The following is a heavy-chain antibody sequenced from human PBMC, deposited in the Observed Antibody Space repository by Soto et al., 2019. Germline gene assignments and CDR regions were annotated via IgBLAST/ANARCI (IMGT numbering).Heavy chain of an antibody. D-gene: IGHD2-2*01. Sequence: QVQLVESGGGVVQPGRSLRLSCEASGFTFSTFGMHWVRQAPGKGLEWVAVLSFDGSNKYYADSVKGRFTISRDNSKNTLYLQMNSLRAEDTAVYYCAKGGLVVVPAANYYGMDVWGQGTTVTVSS. V-gene: IGHV3-30*18. CDR1: GFTFSTFG. CDR2: LSFDGSNK. J-gene: IGHJ6*02. CDR3: AKGGLVVVPAANYYGMDV.